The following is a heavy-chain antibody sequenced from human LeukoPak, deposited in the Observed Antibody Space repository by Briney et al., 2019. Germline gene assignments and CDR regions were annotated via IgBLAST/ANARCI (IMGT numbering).Heavy chain of an antibody. V-gene: IGHV3-23*01. D-gene: IGHD3-22*01. CDR2: ISGSGGST. CDR3: ANHGSSGYYGRGFFDY. Sequence: GGSLRLSCAASGFTFSSYAMSWVRQAPGKGLEWVSAISGSGGSTYYADSVKGRFTISRDNSKNTLYLRMNSLRAEDTAVYYCANHGSSGYYGRGFFDYWGQGTLVTVSS. J-gene: IGHJ4*02. CDR1: GFTFSSYA.